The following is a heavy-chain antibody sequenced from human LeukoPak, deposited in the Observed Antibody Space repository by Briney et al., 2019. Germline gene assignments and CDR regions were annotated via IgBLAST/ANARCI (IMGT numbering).Heavy chain of an antibody. Sequence: ASVKVSCKAFGYTFTSNYMHWVRQAPGQGPEWMGVISPSGGSTTYAQKFQGRVTLTRDTSTSTVYMELSSLRSEDTAVYYCATDYGDYRHLFDYWGQGTLVTVSS. CDR1: GYTFTSNY. CDR2: ISPSGGST. J-gene: IGHJ4*02. CDR3: ATDYGDYRHLFDY. D-gene: IGHD4-17*01. V-gene: IGHV1-46*01.